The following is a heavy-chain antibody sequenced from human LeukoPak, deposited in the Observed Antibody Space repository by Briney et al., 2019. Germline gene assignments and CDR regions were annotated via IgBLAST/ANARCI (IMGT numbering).Heavy chain of an antibody. CDR2: INPNSGGT. D-gene: IGHD2-2*01. CDR1: GYTFNGYY. V-gene: IGHV1-2*02. Sequence: GASVKVSCKASGYTFNGYYMHWVRQAPGQGLEWMGWINPNSGGTNYAQRFQGRVTMTRDTSISTAYMELSRLRSDDTAVYYCARGVEDIVVVPARSEYFQHWGQGTLVTVSS. CDR3: ARGVEDIVVVPARSEYFQH. J-gene: IGHJ1*01.